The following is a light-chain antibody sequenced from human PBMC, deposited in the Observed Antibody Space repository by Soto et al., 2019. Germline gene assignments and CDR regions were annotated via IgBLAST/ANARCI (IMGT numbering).Light chain of an antibody. CDR2: AAS. CDR3: QQRTDWPLT. CDR1: QSVIGSY. V-gene: IGKV3-11*01. J-gene: IGKJ4*01. Sequence: IVMTQSPATLSVSPGDRATISGSASQSVIGSYLAWYQQKPGQSPRLLIYAASNRATGIPARFSGSASGTDFTLTISSLEPEDFAVYYCQQRTDWPLTFGGGTKVDIK.